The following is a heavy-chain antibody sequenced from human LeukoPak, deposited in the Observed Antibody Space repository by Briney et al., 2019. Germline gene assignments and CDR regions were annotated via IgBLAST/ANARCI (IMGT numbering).Heavy chain of an antibody. CDR2: IYYSGST. CDR1: GGSISSGDYY. D-gene: IGHD3-22*01. V-gene: IGHV4-30-4*01. Sequence: SETLSLTCTVSGGSISSGDYYWSWIRQPPGKGLEWIGYIYYSGSTYYNPSLKSRVTISVDTSKNQFSLKLSSVTAADTAVYYYARADSSGLYGMDVWGQGTTVTVSS. CDR3: ARADSSGLYGMDV. J-gene: IGHJ6*02.